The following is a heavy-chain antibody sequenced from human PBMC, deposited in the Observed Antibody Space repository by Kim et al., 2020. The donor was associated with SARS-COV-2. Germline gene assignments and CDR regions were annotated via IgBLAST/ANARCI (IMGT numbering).Heavy chain of an antibody. CDR2: INPNSGAT. J-gene: IGHJ5*02. D-gene: IGHD6-19*01. CDR3: ARGRAVGGSRIDP. V-gene: IGHV1-2*02. CDR1: GYTFTGYY. Sequence: ASVKVSCKASGYTFTGYYMHWVRQAPGQGLEWMGWINPNSGATNYAQKFQGRVTMTRDTSISTAYMELSRLRSDDTAVYYCARGRAVGGSRIDPWGQGTLVTVSS.